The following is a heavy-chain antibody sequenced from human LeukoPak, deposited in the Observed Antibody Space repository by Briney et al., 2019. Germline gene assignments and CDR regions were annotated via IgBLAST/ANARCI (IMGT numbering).Heavy chain of an antibody. V-gene: IGHV3-33*06. CDR3: AKDTLDSSGYCFDY. CDR2: IWYDGTNK. J-gene: IGHJ4*02. Sequence: PGGSLRLSCAESGFIFSNYAMHWVRQAPGKGLEWVAVIWYDGTNKYYADSVKGRFTISRDNSKNTLYLQMNSLRAEDTAVYYCAKDTLDSSGYCFDYWDQGTLVTVSS. D-gene: IGHD3-22*01. CDR1: GFIFSNYA.